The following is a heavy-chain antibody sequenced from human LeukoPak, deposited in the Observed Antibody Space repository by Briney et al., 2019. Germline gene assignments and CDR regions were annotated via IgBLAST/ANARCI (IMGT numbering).Heavy chain of an antibody. D-gene: IGHD3-3*01. Sequence: GGSLRLSCAASGFTFSSYAMHWVRQAPGKGLEWVAVISYDGSNKYYADSVKGRFTISRDNSKNTLYLQMNSLRAEDTGVYYCAKDHYWSIDYWGRGTLVTVSS. J-gene: IGHJ4*02. CDR3: AKDHYWSIDY. V-gene: IGHV3-30-3*01. CDR1: GFTFSSYA. CDR2: ISYDGSNK.